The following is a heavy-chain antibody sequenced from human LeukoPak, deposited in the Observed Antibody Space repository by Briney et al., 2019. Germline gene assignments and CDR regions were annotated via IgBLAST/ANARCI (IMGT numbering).Heavy chain of an antibody. J-gene: IGHJ4*02. V-gene: IGHV1-46*01. CDR3: ARDLPPIRGYSSGYRD. D-gene: IGHD5-18*01. CDR1: GYTFTSYY. CDR2: INASGCST. Sequence: GSSVKVSCKASGYTFTSYYMHWVGQAPGQGGEGMGIINASGCSTSYAQKCQGRLTPTRDTSTSPIYIQLSSPRSEDTAVYYCARDLPPIRGYSSGYRDWGQGPLVTVSS.